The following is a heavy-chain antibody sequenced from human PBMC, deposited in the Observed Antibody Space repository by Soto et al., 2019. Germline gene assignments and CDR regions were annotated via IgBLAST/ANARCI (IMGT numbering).Heavy chain of an antibody. D-gene: IGHD5-18*01. Sequence: GGSLRLSCAASGFTFSSYSLNWVRQAPGKGLEWVSYISSSSSTIYYADSVKGRFTISRDNAKNSLYLQMNSLRAEDTAEYYCARDQPGYSYGYGLGYWGQGTLVTVSS. CDR1: GFTFSSYS. CDR2: ISSSSSTI. CDR3: ARDQPGYSYGYGLGY. V-gene: IGHV3-48*04. J-gene: IGHJ4*02.